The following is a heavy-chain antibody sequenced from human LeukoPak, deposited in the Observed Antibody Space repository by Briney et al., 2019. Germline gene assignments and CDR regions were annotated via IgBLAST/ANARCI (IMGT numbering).Heavy chain of an antibody. Sequence: PGGSLRLSCAASGFTFSSYAMHWVRQAPGKGLEWVAVISYDGSNKYYADSVKGRFTISRDNSKNTLYLQMNSLRAEDTAVYYCARDKGDSSSWYGVFDYWGQGTLVTVSP. J-gene: IGHJ4*02. CDR3: ARDKGDSSSWYGVFDY. D-gene: IGHD6-13*01. CDR1: GFTFSSYA. CDR2: ISYDGSNK. V-gene: IGHV3-30-3*01.